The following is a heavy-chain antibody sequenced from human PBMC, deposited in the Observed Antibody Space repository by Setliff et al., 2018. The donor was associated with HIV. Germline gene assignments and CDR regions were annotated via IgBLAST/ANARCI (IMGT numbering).Heavy chain of an antibody. CDR3: ASVPSGAAGLVRAGFYF. D-gene: IGHD6-25*01. Sequence: ASVKVSCKASGYSFPAYGISWVRQASGQGFEWMGWINIDSGHTNFAQKFQDRVTVTTDTSTNTTYMGLRGLRSDDTATYYSASVPSGAAGLVRAGFYFWGQGTLVTVSS. V-gene: IGHV1-18*01. CDR1: GYSFPAYG. J-gene: IGHJ4*01. CDR2: INIDSGHT.